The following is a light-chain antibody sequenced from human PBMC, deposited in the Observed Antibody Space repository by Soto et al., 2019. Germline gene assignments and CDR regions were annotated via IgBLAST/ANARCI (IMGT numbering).Light chain of an antibody. Sequence: EIVLTQSPGTLSLSPGERATLSCRASQTVTSNYLAWYQQKPGQAPRLLIYGASSRATDIPDRFSGSGSGTDFTLTISRLEPEDFAVYYCQQYGSALGAFGPGTKVDVK. CDR2: GAS. J-gene: IGKJ3*01. V-gene: IGKV3-20*01. CDR1: QTVTSNY. CDR3: QQYGSALGA.